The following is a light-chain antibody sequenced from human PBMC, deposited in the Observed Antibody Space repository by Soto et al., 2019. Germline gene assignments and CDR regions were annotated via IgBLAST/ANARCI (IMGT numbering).Light chain of an antibody. J-gene: IGKJ1*01. CDR3: QQYGTSPRT. V-gene: IGKV3-20*01. CDR2: GAS. CDR1: LSVSSGY. Sequence: EIVLAQSPGTLSLTPGEGATLSCRASLSVSSGYLAWYQQKPGRPPRLLIYGASTRATGIPDRFSGSGSGTDFTLSISRLEPEEFAVYYCQQYGTSPRTFGQGTKV.